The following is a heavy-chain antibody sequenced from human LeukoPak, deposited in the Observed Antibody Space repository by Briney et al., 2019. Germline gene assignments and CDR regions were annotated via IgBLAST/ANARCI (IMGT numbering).Heavy chain of an antibody. Sequence: GRPLRLSCAASGFTFSCYGMHWVRQAPGKGLEWVAVIWYDGSNKYYADSVKGRFTISRDNSKNTLYLQMNSLRAEDTAVYYCARDLNSIAAAEDYWGQGTLVTVSS. CDR2: IWYDGSNK. J-gene: IGHJ4*02. V-gene: IGHV3-33*01. CDR3: ARDLNSIAAAEDY. CDR1: GFTFSCYG. D-gene: IGHD6-13*01.